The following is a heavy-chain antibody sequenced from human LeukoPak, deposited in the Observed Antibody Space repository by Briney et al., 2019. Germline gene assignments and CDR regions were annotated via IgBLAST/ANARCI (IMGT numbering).Heavy chain of an antibody. J-gene: IGHJ5*02. D-gene: IGHD3-3*01. Sequence: GGSLRLSCAASGFTFSSYAMSWVRQAPGKGLEWVSAISGSGDSTYYADSVKGRFTISRDNSKNTLYLQMNSLRAEDTAVYYCAKGIFGVVLNDWFDPWGQGTLVTVSS. CDR2: ISGSGDST. V-gene: IGHV3-23*01. CDR1: GFTFSSYA. CDR3: AKGIFGVVLNDWFDP.